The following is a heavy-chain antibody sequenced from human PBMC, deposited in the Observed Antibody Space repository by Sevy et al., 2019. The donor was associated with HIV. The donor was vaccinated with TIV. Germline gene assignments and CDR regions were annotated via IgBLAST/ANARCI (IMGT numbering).Heavy chain of an antibody. CDR3: ARDVSLGTTDGFYFDY. CDR2: IKPNDDFI. CDR1: GSSFTEFY. J-gene: IGHJ4*02. D-gene: IGHD1-1*01. V-gene: IGHV1-46*01. Sequence: ASVKVSCKASGSSFTEFYMHWVRQAPGQGLEWMGIIKPNDDFIRYALRFQGRITMTRDASTRTVYMELSSLRSEDTAMYYCARDVSLGTTDGFYFDYWGQGTLVTVSS.